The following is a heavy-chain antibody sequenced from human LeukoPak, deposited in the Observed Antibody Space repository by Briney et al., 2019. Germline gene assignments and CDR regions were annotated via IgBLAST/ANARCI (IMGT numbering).Heavy chain of an antibody. CDR1: GGSISSYY. Sequence: SETLSLTCTVSGGSISSYYWNWVRQPPGKGLEWIGYIYYSGSTNYNPSLKSRVTISVDTSKNQFSLKLSSVTAADTAVYYCARASEDSTGYYFDYWGQGTLVTVSS. D-gene: IGHD4-11*01. J-gene: IGHJ4*02. V-gene: IGHV4-59*08. CDR3: ARASEDSTGYYFDY. CDR2: IYYSGST.